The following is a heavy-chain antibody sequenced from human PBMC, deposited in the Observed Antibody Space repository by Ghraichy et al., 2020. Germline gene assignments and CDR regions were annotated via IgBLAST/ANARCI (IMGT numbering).Heavy chain of an antibody. J-gene: IGHJ4*02. CDR2: YYSGST. CDR1: GGSISSVGYS. CDR3: DGYFDAGPFDY. Sequence: SPTLSLTCTVSGGSISSVGYSWSWIRQPPGKGLEWIAYYSGSTYYNPPLQSRVTISVDTSKNRFSLELSSVTAADTAVYFLDGYFDAGPFDYWGQGILVTVSS. D-gene: IGHD3-9*01. V-gene: IGHV4-30-4*07.